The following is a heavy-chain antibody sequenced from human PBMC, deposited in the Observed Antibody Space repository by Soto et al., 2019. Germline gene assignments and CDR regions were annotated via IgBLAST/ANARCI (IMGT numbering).Heavy chain of an antibody. D-gene: IGHD3-3*01. V-gene: IGHV1-69*04. Sequence: ASVKVSCKASGGTFSSYTISWVRQAPGQGLEWMGRIIPILGIANYAQKFQGRVTITAYKSTSTAYMELSSLRSEDTAVYYCARDRGDDFWSGYYDYWGQGTLVTVSS. J-gene: IGHJ4*02. CDR1: GGTFSSYT. CDR2: IIPILGIA. CDR3: ARDRGDDFWSGYYDY.